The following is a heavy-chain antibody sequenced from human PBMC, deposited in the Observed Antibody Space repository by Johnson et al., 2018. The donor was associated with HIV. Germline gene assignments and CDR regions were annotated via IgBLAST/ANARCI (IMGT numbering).Heavy chain of an antibody. V-gene: IGHV3-7*01. CDR1: GFTFSIHA. CDR3: ARAGARAFDI. J-gene: IGHJ3*02. Sequence: VQLVESGGGLIQSGRSLRLSCAASGFTFSIHALHWVRQAPGKGLEWVANIQQDGSEKYYVDSVKGRFTISRDNAKDSLYLQMNSLRAEDTAVYYCARAGARAFDIWGQGTMVTVSS. CDR2: IQQDGSEK. D-gene: IGHD1-26*01.